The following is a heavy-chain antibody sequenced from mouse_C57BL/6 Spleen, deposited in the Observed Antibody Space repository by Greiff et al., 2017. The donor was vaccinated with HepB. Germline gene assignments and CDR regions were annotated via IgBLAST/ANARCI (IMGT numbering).Heavy chain of an antibody. CDR1: GFTFSSYG. CDR3: ARQGLSYGSSSSDFDS. Sequence: EVQLMESGGDLVKPGGSLKLSCAASGFTFSSYGMSWVRQTPDKRLEWVANISSGGSYTYYPDSVKGRFTISRDNAKNTLYLQMSSLKSEDTAMFYCARQGLSYGSSSSDFDSPRQGTTLPVSS. V-gene: IGHV5-6*01. D-gene: IGHD1-1*01. J-gene: IGHJ2*01. CDR2: ISSGGSYT.